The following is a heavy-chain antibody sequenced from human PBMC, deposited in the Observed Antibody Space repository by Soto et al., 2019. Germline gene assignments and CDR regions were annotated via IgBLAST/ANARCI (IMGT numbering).Heavy chain of an antibody. CDR1: GGSISSNY. CDR2: IYATGTT. D-gene: IGHD1-1*01. CDR3: VRDGTKTLRDWFDP. V-gene: IGHV4-4*07. J-gene: IGHJ5*02. Sequence: SETLSLTCTVSGGSISSNYWTWIRQPPGKGLEWIGRIYATGTTDYNPSLKSRVMMSVDTSKKQFSLKLRSVTAADTAVYYCVRDGTKTLRDWFDPWGQGISVTVS.